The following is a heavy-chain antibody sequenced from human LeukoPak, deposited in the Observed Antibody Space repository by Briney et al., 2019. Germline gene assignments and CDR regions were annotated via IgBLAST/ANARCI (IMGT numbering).Heavy chain of an antibody. CDR1: GGTFSSYA. CDR2: IIPILGIA. CDR3: ASTTSEGLLVLASSYYYYGMDV. Sequence: SVKVSCKASGGTFSSYAISWVRQAPGQGLEWMGRIIPILGIANYAQKFQGRVTITADKSTSTAYMELSSLRSEDTAVYYCASTTSEGLLVLASSYYYYGMDVWGQGTTVTVSS. J-gene: IGHJ6*02. D-gene: IGHD2-21*02. V-gene: IGHV1-69*04.